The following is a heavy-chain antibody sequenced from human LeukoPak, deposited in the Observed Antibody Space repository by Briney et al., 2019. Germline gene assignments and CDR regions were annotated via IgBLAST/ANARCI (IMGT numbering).Heavy chain of an antibody. Sequence: GGSLRLSCAASGFTFSSYEMNWVRQAPGKGLEWVSYISSSGSTIYYADSVKGRFTISRDNAKNSLYLQMNSLRAEDTAVYYCARDRGYSYGYEYENYFDYWGQGTLVTVSS. J-gene: IGHJ4*02. V-gene: IGHV3-48*03. CDR1: GFTFSSYE. D-gene: IGHD5-18*01. CDR3: ARDRGYSYGYEYENYFDY. CDR2: ISSSGSTI.